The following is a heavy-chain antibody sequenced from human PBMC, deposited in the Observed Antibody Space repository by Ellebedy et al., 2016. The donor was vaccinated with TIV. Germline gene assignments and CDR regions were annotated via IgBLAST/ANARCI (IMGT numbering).Heavy chain of an antibody. D-gene: IGHD5-18*01. V-gene: IGHV3-15*05. CDR3: AREPVDTAMVINYYYGMDV. CDR2: SKSKTDGGTT. J-gene: IGHJ6*02. Sequence: GGSLRLSXAASGFTFSNAWMSWVRQAPGKGLEWVGRSKSKTDGGTTDYAAPVKGRSTISRDDSKNTLYLQMNSLRAEDTAVYYCAREPVDTAMVINYYYGMDVWGQGTTVTVSS. CDR1: GFTFSNAW.